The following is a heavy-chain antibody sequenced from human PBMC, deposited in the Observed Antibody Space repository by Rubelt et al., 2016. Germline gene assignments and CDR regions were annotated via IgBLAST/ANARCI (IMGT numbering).Heavy chain of an antibody. CDR3: AIDRLLDESSGGDAFDI. CDR2: IIPILGIA. Sequence: QVQLVQSGAEVKKPGSSVKVSCKASGGTFSSYAISWVRQAPGQGLEWMGRIIPILGIANYAQKSQGRVTITADKSTSTAYKGLGSLRSEGTAVDYCAIDRLLDESSGGDAFDIWGQGTTVTVSS. V-gene: IGHV1-69*04. D-gene: IGHD3-22*01. J-gene: IGHJ3*02. CDR1: GGTFSSYA.